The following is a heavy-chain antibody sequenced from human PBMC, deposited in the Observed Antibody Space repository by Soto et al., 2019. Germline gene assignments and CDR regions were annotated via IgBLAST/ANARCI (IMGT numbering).Heavy chain of an antibody. J-gene: IGHJ5*02. CDR1: GYTFTNYA. V-gene: IGHV1-18*01. Sequence: QVQLVQSGAEVQQPGASVTVSCQASGYTFTNYAITWLRQAPGQGREGMGWISAYNGHTNYAQKVQGRLTMTTDTSTRTAYMELRSVTYDDTAMYYCARDNGGLAASANDGFVPWGQGTLVNVSS. CDR2: ISAYNGHT. D-gene: IGHD6-13*01. CDR3: ARDNGGLAASANDGFVP.